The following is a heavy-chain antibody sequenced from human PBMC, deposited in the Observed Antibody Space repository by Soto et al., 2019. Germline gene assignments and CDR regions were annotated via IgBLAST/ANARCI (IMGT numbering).Heavy chain of an antibody. CDR2: IYYSGST. J-gene: IGHJ4*02. Sequence: SETLSLTCTVSGGSISSYYWSWIRQPPGKGLEWIGYIYYSGSTNYNPSLKSRVTMSVDTSKNQISLKLSSVTAADTAVYYCTRANWYSAYWGQGTLVTVSS. D-gene: IGHD7-27*01. CDR3: TRANWYSAY. CDR1: GGSISSYY. V-gene: IGHV4-59*01.